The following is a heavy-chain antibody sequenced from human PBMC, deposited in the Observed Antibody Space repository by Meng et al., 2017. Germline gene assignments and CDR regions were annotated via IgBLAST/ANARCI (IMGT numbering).Heavy chain of an antibody. CDR2: INWNGGST. J-gene: IGHJ6*02. CDR3: ARDEGYCSSTSCYRYYYYGMDV. CDR1: GFTFDDYG. Sequence: GESLKISCAASGFTFDDYGMSWVRQAPGKGLEWVSGINWNGGSTGYADSVKGRFTISRDNAKNSLYLQMNSLRAEDTALYYCARDEGYCSSTSCYRYYYYGMDVWGQGTTVTVSS. D-gene: IGHD2-2*01. V-gene: IGHV3-20*04.